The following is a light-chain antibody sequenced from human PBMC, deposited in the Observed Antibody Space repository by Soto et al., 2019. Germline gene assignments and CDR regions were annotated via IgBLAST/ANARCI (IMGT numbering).Light chain of an antibody. CDR1: QSVSSN. V-gene: IGKV3-15*01. CDR2: GAS. J-gene: IGKJ5*01. Sequence: EIVMTQSPATLSVSPGERATLSCRASQSVSSNLAWYQQKPGQAPRLLIYGASTRATGIPARFSGSGSGTGFTLTSRSLQSEDFAVYYCQQYNNWPPITFGHGTRLEIK. CDR3: QQYNNWPPIT.